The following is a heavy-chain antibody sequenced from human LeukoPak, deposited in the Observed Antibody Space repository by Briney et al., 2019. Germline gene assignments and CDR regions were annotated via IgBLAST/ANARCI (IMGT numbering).Heavy chain of an antibody. J-gene: IGHJ4*02. CDR3: ARDPVEWELRLDY. CDR2: MNIDGSEK. Sequence: GESLKISCKGSGYSFTSYWMGWVRQAPGKRPEWVANMNIDGSEKYYADSVKGRFSISRDNARNSVYLQMASLRVEDTAVYYCARDPVEWELRLDYWGQGTLVTVSS. CDR1: GYSFTSYW. V-gene: IGHV3-7*01. D-gene: IGHD1-26*01.